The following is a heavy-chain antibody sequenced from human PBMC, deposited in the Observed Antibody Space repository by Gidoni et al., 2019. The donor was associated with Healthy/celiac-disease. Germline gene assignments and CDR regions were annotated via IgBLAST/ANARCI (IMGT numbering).Heavy chain of an antibody. CDR1: GFTFSRYV. J-gene: IGHJ6*02. V-gene: IGHV3-30*18. D-gene: IGHD3-10*01. CDR3: AKGSPITMVQGVIIGPHYYYYGMDV. Sequence: QVQLVEFGGGVVQPGRSLRLSGAAAGFTFSRYVLHWVPQAPGKGLEWVAVISYDGSNKDYADSVKGRFTISRDNSKNTLYLQMNSLRAEDTAVYYCAKGSPITMVQGVIIGPHYYYYGMDVWGQGTTVTVSS. CDR2: ISYDGSNK.